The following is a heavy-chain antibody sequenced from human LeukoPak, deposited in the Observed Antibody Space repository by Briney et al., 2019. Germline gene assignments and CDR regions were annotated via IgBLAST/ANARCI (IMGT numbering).Heavy chain of an antibody. V-gene: IGHV4-34*01. CDR1: GGSSNGYS. CDR2: ISHSGTT. Sequence: SETLSLTCAVYGGSSNGYSWSWIRQPPGEGLEWIGEISHSGTTNYNPSLKSRATISVETSKNQFYLKLSSVTAADKAVYYCARGREDRSGYSFVRNWFDPWGQGTLVTVSS. J-gene: IGHJ5*02. CDR3: ARGREDRSGYSFVRNWFDP. D-gene: IGHD3-22*01.